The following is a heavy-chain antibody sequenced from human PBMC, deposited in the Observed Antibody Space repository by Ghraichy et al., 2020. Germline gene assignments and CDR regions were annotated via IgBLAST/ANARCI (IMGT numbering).Heavy chain of an antibody. J-gene: IGHJ3*02. CDR2: TYYRSKWYT. V-gene: IGHV6-1*01. Sequence: SQTLSLTCAISGDSVSSNSATWNWIRQSPSRGLEWLGRTYYRSKWYTNYAVSVKSRITINPDTSKNQFSMQLNSVTPEDTAVYYCARDPNWGDVFDIWGQVTMVTVAS. D-gene: IGHD7-27*01. CDR3: ARDPNWGDVFDI. CDR1: GDSVSSNSAT.